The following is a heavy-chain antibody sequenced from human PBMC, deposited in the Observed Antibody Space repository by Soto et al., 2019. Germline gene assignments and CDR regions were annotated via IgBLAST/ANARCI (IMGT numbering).Heavy chain of an antibody. CDR1: GFSFSDYY. CDR3: ANLAKNYYHYMDV. CDR2: ISTSGSST. J-gene: IGHJ6*03. D-gene: IGHD3-3*02. V-gene: IGHV3-11*01. Sequence: VPLVESGGGLVKPGGSLRLSCAASGFSFSDYYMSWIRQAPGKGLEWVSLISTSGSSTDYADSVKGRFTISRDNAKNSLYLQMNSLRAEDTAVYYCANLAKNYYHYMDVWGKGTTVTVSS.